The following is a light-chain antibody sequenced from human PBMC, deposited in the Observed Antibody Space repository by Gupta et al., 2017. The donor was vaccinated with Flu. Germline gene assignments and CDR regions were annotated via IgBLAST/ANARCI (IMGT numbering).Light chain of an antibody. CDR3: QVWDTASDHWL. J-gene: IGLJ3*02. Sequence: SSILTQSPSVSVAPGQTASIACGGNNIGSETVHWYQQKPGQAPVLVLYEDDFRPSGTPERFSGSNSGNTATLTIRRVEAGDEADYYCQVWDTASDHWLFGAGTTLTVV. V-gene: IGLV3-21*02. CDR2: EDD. CDR1: NIGSET.